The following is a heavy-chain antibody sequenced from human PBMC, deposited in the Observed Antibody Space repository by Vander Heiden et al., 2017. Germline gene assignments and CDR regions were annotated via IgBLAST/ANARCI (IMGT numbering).Heavy chain of an antibody. J-gene: IGHJ3*02. CDR3: ARDSLKSAFDI. CDR1: GFTFSSYA. D-gene: IGHD3-9*01. Sequence: QVQLVESGGGVVQPGRSLRLSCAASGFTFSSYAMHWVRQAPGKGLEWVAVISYDGSNKYYADSVKGRFTISRDNSKNTLYLQMNSLRAEDTAVYYCARDSLKSAFDIWGQGTMVTVSS. CDR2: ISYDGSNK. V-gene: IGHV3-30-3*01.